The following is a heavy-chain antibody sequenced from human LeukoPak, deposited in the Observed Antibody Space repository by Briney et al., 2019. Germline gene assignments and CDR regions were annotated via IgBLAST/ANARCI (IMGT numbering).Heavy chain of an antibody. CDR3: ARDLVAVRNSFDY. D-gene: IGHD6-19*01. CDR2: ISSSSSTI. CDR1: GFTFSSYS. J-gene: IGHJ4*02. Sequence: GGSLRLSCAASGFTFSSYSMNWVRQAPGKGLEWVSYISSSSSTIYYADSVKGRFIISRDNAKNSLYLQMNSLRAEDTAVYYCARDLVAVRNSFDYWGQGTLVTVSS. V-gene: IGHV3-48*04.